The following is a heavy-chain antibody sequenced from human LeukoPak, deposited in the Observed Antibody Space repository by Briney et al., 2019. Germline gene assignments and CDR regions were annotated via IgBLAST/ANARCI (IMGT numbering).Heavy chain of an antibody. Sequence: GGSLRLSCAASGFTFSSYAMSWVRQAPGKGMEWVSAISGSGGSTYYADSVKGRFTISRDNSKNTLYLQMNSLRAEDTAVYYCAKDSVFGVVIIEDHAFDIWGQGTMVTVSS. V-gene: IGHV3-23*01. D-gene: IGHD3-3*01. CDR1: GFTFSSYA. CDR3: AKDSVFGVVIIEDHAFDI. CDR2: ISGSGGST. J-gene: IGHJ3*02.